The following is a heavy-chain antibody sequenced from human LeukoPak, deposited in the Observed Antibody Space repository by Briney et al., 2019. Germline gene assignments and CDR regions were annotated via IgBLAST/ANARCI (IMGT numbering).Heavy chain of an antibody. CDR2: IYYSGST. D-gene: IGHD6-13*01. J-gene: IGHJ4*02. CDR1: GGSINSYY. CDR3: ASPAPSSWYTTFDY. Sequence: SETLSLTCTVSGGSINSYYWSWIRQPPGKGLEWIGYIYYSGSTKYNPSLKSRVTISVDTSKNQFSLKLSPVTAADTAVYYCASPAPSSWYTTFDYWGQGTLVTVSS. V-gene: IGHV4-59*08.